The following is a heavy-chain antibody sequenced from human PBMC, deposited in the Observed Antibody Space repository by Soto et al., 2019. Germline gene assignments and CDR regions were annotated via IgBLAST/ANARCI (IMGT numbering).Heavy chain of an antibody. CDR3: ARCAVGDYVWDV. Sequence: GESQKISCKGSGYKFTNYWIIWVRQMPGKGLEWMGKIDPTESHTKYSPSFQGRVTISVDKSITTAYLQWNSLKASDTAIYYCARCAVGDYVWDVWGQGTPCTVS. CDR2: IDPTESHT. V-gene: IGHV5-10-1*01. D-gene: IGHD1-26*01. J-gene: IGHJ6*02. CDR1: GYKFTNYW.